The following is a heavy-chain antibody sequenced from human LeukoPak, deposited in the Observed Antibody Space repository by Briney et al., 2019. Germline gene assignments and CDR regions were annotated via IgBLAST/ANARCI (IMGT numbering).Heavy chain of an antibody. CDR1: GFTFSSYA. J-gene: IGHJ5*02. D-gene: IGHD1-1*01. Sequence: GGSLRFSCAASGFTFSSYAMHWVRQAPGKGLEWGAVISYDGSNKYYADSVKGRFTISRDNSKNTLYLQMNSLRAEDTAVYYCARLGLEVGGPNWFDPWGQGTLVTVSS. V-gene: IGHV3-30-3*01. CDR2: ISYDGSNK. CDR3: ARLGLEVGGPNWFDP.